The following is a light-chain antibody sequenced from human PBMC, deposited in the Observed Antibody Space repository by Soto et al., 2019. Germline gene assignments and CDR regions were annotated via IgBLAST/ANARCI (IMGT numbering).Light chain of an antibody. CDR3: QQYNSLWT. CDR1: QSISSW. CDR2: KAS. V-gene: IGKV1-5*03. Sequence: DIQMTQSPSTLSAPVGDRVTITCRASQSISSWLAWYQQKPGKAPKLLIYKASNLESGVPSRFSGSGAGTEFTLAISRLQPDDFATYYCQQYNSLWTFGQGTKVEIK. J-gene: IGKJ1*01.